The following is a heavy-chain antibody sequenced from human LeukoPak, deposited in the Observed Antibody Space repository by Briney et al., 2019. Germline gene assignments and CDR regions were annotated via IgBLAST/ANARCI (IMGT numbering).Heavy chain of an antibody. J-gene: IGHJ4*02. D-gene: IGHD2-2*01. CDR3: AKTRTYIVVVPAAIVDY. CDR1: GFTFSSYA. Sequence: GGSLRLSCAASGFTFSSYAMSWVRQAPGKGLEWVSAISGSGGSTYYADSVKGRFTLSRDNSKNTLYLQMNSLRAEDTAVYYCAKTRTYIVVVPAAIVDYWGQGTLVTVSS. V-gene: IGHV3-23*01. CDR2: ISGSGGST.